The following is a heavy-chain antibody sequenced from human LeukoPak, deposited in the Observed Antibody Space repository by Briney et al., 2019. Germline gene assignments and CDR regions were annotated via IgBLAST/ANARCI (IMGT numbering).Heavy chain of an antibody. D-gene: IGHD3-22*01. CDR3: ARAYYDSSGYYVDAFDI. Sequence: SETLSLTCTVSGGSISSGGYYWSWIRQPAGKGLEWIGRIYTSGSTNYNPSLKSPVTMSVDTSKNQFSLKLSSVTAADTAVYYCARAYYDSSGYYVDAFDIWGQGTMVTVSS. CDR1: GGSISSGGYY. CDR2: IYTSGST. V-gene: IGHV4-61*02. J-gene: IGHJ3*02.